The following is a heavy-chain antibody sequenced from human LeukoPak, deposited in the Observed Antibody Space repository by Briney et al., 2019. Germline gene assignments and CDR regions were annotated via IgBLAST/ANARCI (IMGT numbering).Heavy chain of an antibody. CDR1: GGSVSSYY. CDR3: ARQVYWSGYFVFDS. J-gene: IGHJ4*02. Sequence: SETLSLTCTVSGGSVSSYYWSWIRQPPGKGLEWIGYVYYSGSTNYNPSLKSRLTISVDTSKNQFSLKLSSVTAADTAMYYCARQVYWSGYFVFDSWGQGTLVTVSS. V-gene: IGHV4-59*08. CDR2: VYYSGST. D-gene: IGHD3-3*01.